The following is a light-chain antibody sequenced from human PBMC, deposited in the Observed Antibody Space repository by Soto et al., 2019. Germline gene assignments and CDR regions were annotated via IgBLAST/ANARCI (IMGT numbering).Light chain of an antibody. CDR1: SSNIGTNT. CDR2: SND. CDR3: EAWDDSLYGAV. V-gene: IGLV1-44*01. Sequence: QSVLTQPPAASGTPGQRVTISCSGSSSNIGTNTVNWYQQLPGTAPKLLIYSNDLRPSGVPDRFSGSKSGPSASLAISGLQSEDEADYYCEAWDDSLYGAVFGGGTQLTVL. J-gene: IGLJ2*01.